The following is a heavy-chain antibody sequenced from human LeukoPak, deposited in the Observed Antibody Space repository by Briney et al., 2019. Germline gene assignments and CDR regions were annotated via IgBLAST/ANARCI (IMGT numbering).Heavy chain of an antibody. V-gene: IGHV3-30*03. D-gene: IGHD6-19*01. CDR3: ARDQTVAGLDAFDL. CDR1: GFTFSNFG. CDR2: ISDDGSNI. Sequence: KPGGSLRLSCAASGFTFSNFGMHWVRQAPGKGLEWVAVISDDGSNIHYADSVKGRFTISRDNFRNTLFLQTSSLRGEDTAVYYCARDQTVAGLDAFDLWGQGTMVTVSS. J-gene: IGHJ3*01.